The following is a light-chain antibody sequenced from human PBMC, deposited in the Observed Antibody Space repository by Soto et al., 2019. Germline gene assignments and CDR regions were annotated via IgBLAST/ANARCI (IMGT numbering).Light chain of an antibody. Sequence: QAVVTQPPSVSGAPGQRVTISCTGSSSNIGAGYDVHWYQQLPGRAPKLLIYGNTNRPSGVPDRFSGSKSGTSASLAITGLRAEDEADYYCLSFDSSLSVVLGGGTKVTVL. J-gene: IGLJ2*01. CDR1: SSNIGAGYD. CDR2: GNT. V-gene: IGLV1-40*01. CDR3: LSFDSSLSVV.